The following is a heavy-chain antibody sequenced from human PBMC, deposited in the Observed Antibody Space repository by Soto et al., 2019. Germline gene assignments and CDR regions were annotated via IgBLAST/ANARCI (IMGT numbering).Heavy chain of an antibody. D-gene: IGHD2-2*02. J-gene: IGHJ6*02. CDR2: ISSRSDI. V-gene: IGHV3-21*01. CDR3: AREYTAWPLAYGLDV. Sequence: GGSLRLSCLGSGFTFSTYSINWVRQAPGKGLEWVSSISSRSDIYYADSVKGRFTISRDNAKNSVSLQMNSLRAEDTAVYYCAREYTAWPLAYGLDVWGQGTTVTVSS. CDR1: GFTFSTYS.